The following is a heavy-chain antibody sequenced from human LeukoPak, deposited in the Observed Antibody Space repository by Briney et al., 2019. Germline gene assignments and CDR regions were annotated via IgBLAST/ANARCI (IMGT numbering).Heavy chain of an antibody. J-gene: IGHJ4*02. CDR2: IYPDDSDT. CDR1: GYSFTSYW. Sequence: GESPKISCRGSGYSFTSYWIGWVRQMPGKGLEWMGIIYPDDSDTRYSPSFQGQVTISADKSISTAYLQWSSLKASDTAMYYCARERSSQGYFDFWGQGTLVTVSS. CDR3: ARERSSQGYFDF. D-gene: IGHD6-6*01. V-gene: IGHV5-51*01.